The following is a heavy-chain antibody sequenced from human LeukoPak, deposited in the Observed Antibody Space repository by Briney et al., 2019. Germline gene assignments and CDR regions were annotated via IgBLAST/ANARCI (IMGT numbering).Heavy chain of an antibody. CDR3: ARRFWYAFDI. D-gene: IGHD3-3*01. J-gene: IGHJ3*02. CDR1: GFAFSSYA. V-gene: IGHV3-11*03. CDR2: ISSSSGYT. Sequence: GGSLRLSCAASGFAFSSYAMSWVRQPPGKGLEWVSYISSSSGYTNYADSVKGRFTISRDNAKNSLYLQMTSLRAEDTAVYYCARRFWYAFDIWGQGTMVTVSS.